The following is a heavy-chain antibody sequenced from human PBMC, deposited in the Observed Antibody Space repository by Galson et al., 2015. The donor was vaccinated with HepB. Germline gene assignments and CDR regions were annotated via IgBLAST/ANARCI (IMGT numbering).Heavy chain of an antibody. Sequence: SLRLSCAASGFNFGDYAMSWFRQAPGKGLEWVGFIRSRAYGGTTEYAASVKGRFTISRDDSKSIAYLQVNSLKTEDTAVYYCTGGYHYYASETYYTTLPDYWGQGTLVTVSS. D-gene: IGHD3-10*01. CDR1: GFNFGDYA. CDR3: TGGYHYYASETYYTTLPDY. CDR2: IRSRAYGGTT. J-gene: IGHJ4*02. V-gene: IGHV3-49*03.